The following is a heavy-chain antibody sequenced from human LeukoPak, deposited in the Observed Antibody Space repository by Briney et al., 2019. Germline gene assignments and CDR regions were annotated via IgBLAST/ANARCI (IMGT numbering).Heavy chain of an antibody. CDR3: ASGSSGYGYYYYMDV. CDR2: IIPIFGTA. D-gene: IGHD3-22*01. Sequence: SVKVSCKASGGTFSIYAISWVRQAPGQGLEWMGGIIPIFGTANYAQKFQGRVTITADESTSTAYMELSSLRSAETAVYYCASGSSGYGYYYYMDVWGKGTTVTVSS. CDR1: GGTFSIYA. J-gene: IGHJ6*03. V-gene: IGHV1-69*13.